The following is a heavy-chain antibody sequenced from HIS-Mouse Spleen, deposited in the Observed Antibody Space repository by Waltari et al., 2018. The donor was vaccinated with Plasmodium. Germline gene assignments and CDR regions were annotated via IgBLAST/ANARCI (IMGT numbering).Heavy chain of an antibody. D-gene: IGHD3-3*01. CDR1: GGSFSGYS. CDR3: ARAYYDFWSGYRFDY. J-gene: IGHJ4*02. CDR2: INHSGST. V-gene: IGHV4-34*01. Sequence: QVQLQQWGAGLLKPSATLSLTCAVYGGSFSGYSWSWIRQPPGKGLEWIGEINHSGSTNYNPSLKSRVTISVDTSKNQFSLKLSSVTAADTAVYYCARAYYDFWSGYRFDYWGQGTLVTVSS.